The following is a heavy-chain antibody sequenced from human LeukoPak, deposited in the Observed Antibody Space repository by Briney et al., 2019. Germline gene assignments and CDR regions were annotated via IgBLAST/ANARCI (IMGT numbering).Heavy chain of an antibody. Sequence: GASVKVSCKVSGYTLTELSMHWVRQAPGKGLEWMGGFDPEDGETIYAQKFQGRVTMTEDTSTDTAYMELSSLRSEDTAVYYCARGSGSSYYYDSSGPDYWGQGTLVTVSS. V-gene: IGHV1-24*01. J-gene: IGHJ4*02. D-gene: IGHD3-22*01. CDR1: GYTLTELS. CDR3: ARGSGSSYYYDSSGPDY. CDR2: FDPEDGET.